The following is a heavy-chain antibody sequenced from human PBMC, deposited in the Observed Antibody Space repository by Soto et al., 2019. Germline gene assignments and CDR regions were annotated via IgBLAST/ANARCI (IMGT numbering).Heavy chain of an antibody. CDR1: GFTFSSYS. CDR2: ISSSSSYI. Sequence: GGSLRLSCAASGFTFSSYSMNWVRQAPGKGLEWVSSISSSSSYIYYADSVKGRFTISRDNAKNSLYLQMNSLRAEDTAVYYCARGAYCSGGSCPYNTLNWFDPWGQGTLVTVSS. V-gene: IGHV3-21*01. J-gene: IGHJ5*02. D-gene: IGHD2-15*01. CDR3: ARGAYCSGGSCPYNTLNWFDP.